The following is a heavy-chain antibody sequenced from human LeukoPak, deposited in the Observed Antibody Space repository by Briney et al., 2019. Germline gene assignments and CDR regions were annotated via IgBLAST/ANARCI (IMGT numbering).Heavy chain of an antibody. CDR1: GGTFSSYA. V-gene: IGHV1-69*05. CDR3: ARGKGPVYYDFWSGYQTGLDY. D-gene: IGHD3-3*01. J-gene: IGHJ4*02. CDR2: IIPIFGTA. Sequence: SVKVSCKASGGTFSSYAISWVRQAPAQGLEWMGGIIPIFGTANYAQKFQGRVTITTDGSTSTAYMELSSLRSEDTAVYYCARGKGPVYYDFWSGYQTGLDYWGQGTLVTVSS.